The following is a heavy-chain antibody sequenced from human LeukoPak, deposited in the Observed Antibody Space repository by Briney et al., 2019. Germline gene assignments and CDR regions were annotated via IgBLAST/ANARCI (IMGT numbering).Heavy chain of an antibody. CDR1: GFTFSSYW. Sequence: PGGSLRLSCAASGFTFSSYWMHWVRQAPGKGLVWVSRINSDGSNTSYADSVKGRFTISRDNAKNTLYLQMNSLRAEDTAVYYCARANYVWGSYRFTYFDYWGQGTLVTVSS. J-gene: IGHJ4*02. V-gene: IGHV3-74*01. CDR2: INSDGSNT. CDR3: ARANYVWGSYRFTYFDY. D-gene: IGHD3-16*02.